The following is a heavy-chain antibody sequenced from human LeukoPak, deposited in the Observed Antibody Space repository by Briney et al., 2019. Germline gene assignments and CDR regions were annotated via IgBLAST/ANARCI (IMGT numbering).Heavy chain of an antibody. D-gene: IGHD3-22*01. V-gene: IGHV1-69*05. J-gene: IGHJ4*02. CDR1: GGTSSSYA. CDR3: ARDEVDYYDSSGYYYGGGFDY. Sequence: ASVKVSCKASGGTSSSYAISWVRQAPGQGLEWMGGIIPIFGTANYAQKFQGRVTITTDESTSTAYMELSSLRSEDTAVYYCARDEVDYYDSSGYYYGGGFDYWGQGTLVTVSS. CDR2: IIPIFGTA.